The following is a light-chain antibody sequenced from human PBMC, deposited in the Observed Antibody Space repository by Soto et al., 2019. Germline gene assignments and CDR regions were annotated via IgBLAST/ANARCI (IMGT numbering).Light chain of an antibody. CDR3: CSYAGSSTWV. V-gene: IGLV2-23*02. CDR2: EVS. Sequence: QSVLTQPASVSGSPGQSITISCTGTSSDVGSYNLVSWYQQHPGKAPKLMIYEVSKRPSGVSNRFSGSKSGNTASLKISGLQAEDEADYYCCSYAGSSTWVFGGGTKLTV. J-gene: IGLJ3*02. CDR1: SSDVGSYNL.